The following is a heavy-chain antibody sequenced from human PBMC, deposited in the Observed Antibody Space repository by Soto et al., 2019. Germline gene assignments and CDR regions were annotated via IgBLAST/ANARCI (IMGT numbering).Heavy chain of an antibody. CDR3: ARDPLRVGNWFDP. Sequence: ASVKVSCKASGGTFSSYTISWVRQAPGQGLEWMGRIIPILGIANYAQKFQGRVTITADKSTSTAYMELSSLRSEDTAVYYCARDPLRVGNWFDPWGQGTLVTVSS. CDR1: GGTFSSYT. J-gene: IGHJ5*02. CDR2: IIPILGIA. V-gene: IGHV1-69*04.